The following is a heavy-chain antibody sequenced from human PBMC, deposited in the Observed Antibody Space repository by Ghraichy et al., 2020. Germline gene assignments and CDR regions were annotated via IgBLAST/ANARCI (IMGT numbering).Heavy chain of an antibody. V-gene: IGHV4-38-2*02. Sequence: SETLSLTCTVSDYSISSGYNWGWIWQPPGKGLEWIGSIYHSGSTYYNPSLKSRVTMSVDTSKNQFSLNLSSVTAADTAVYYCARERSTTVSNTLGYFDLWGRGTLVTVSS. CDR3: ARERSTTVSNTLGYFDL. D-gene: IGHD4-17*01. CDR1: DYSISSGYN. J-gene: IGHJ2*01. CDR2: IYHSGST.